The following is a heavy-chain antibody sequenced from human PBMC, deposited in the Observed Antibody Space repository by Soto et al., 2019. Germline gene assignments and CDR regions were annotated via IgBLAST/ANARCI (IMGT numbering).Heavy chain of an antibody. J-gene: IGHJ5*02. D-gene: IGHD3-16*01. CDR1: GFTFSSFG. Sequence: GGSLRLSCAASGFTFSSFGMHWVRQAPDKGLQWVAVISYDGSDKYYADSVKGRFTISRDDSTNTMYLQMNSLGPEDTAVYYCAKTSGYDYVWGSSGLDPWGQGTLVTVSS. V-gene: IGHV3-30*18. CDR2: ISYDGSDK. CDR3: AKTSGYDYVWGSSGLDP.